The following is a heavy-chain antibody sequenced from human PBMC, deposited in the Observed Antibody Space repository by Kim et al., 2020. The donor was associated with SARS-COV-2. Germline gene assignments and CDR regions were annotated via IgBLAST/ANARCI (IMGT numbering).Heavy chain of an antibody. D-gene: IGHD2-8*01. V-gene: IGHV3-23*01. J-gene: IGHJ4*02. Sequence: RGASTYYADSVKGRFTISRDNSNNTLYLQMNSLRVEDTAVYYCAKRNGDYWGQGALVTVSS. CDR2: RGAST. CDR3: AKRNGDY.